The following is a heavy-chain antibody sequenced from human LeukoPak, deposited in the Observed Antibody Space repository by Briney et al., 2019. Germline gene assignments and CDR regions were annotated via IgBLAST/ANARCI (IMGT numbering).Heavy chain of an antibody. CDR3: ARGGSTMIPLRAFDI. V-gene: IGHV3-48*01. D-gene: IGHD3-22*01. CDR2: ISSSSSTI. Sequence: GGSLRLSCAASGFTFSSYSMNWVRQAPGKGLEWASYISSSSSTIYYADSVKGRFTISRDNAKNSLYLQMNSLRAEDTAVYYCARGGSTMIPLRAFDIWGQGTMVTVSS. J-gene: IGHJ3*02. CDR1: GFTFSSYS.